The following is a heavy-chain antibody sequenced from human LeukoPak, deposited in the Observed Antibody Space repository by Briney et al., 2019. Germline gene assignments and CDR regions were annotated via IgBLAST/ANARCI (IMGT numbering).Heavy chain of an antibody. CDR2: IKQDGSEK. CDR1: GFTFSSYW. J-gene: IGHJ4*02. D-gene: IGHD2-8*02. Sequence: GGSLRLSCAASGFTFSSYWMSWVRQAPGKGLEWVANIKQDGSEKYYVDSVKGRFTISRDNAKISLYLQMNSLRAEDTAVYYCARVSPLVGVSYFDYWGQGTLVTVSS. CDR3: ARVSPLVGVSYFDY. V-gene: IGHV3-7*01.